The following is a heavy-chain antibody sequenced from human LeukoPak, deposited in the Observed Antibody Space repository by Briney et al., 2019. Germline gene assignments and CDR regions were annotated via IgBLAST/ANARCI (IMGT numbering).Heavy chain of an antibody. D-gene: IGHD2-2*02. CDR3: SRGRYCSSTTCYIDY. Sequence: PGGSLRLSCAISGFTFSNYAMSWVRQAPGKGLEWVSGISGSAGSTYYADSVKGRFTISRDNSKNTLYLQMNSLRVEDTAVYYCSRGRYCSSTTCYIDYWGQGTLVTVAS. V-gene: IGHV3-23*01. J-gene: IGHJ4*02. CDR1: GFTFSNYA. CDR2: ISGSAGST.